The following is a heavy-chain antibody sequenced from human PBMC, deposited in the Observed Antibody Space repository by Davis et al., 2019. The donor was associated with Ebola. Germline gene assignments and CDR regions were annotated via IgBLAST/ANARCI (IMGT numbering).Heavy chain of an antibody. CDR2: IKADGSAK. CDR1: GFPLSSSW. V-gene: IGHV3-7*01. Sequence: GESLKTPCAAPGFPLSSSWMTWVRQAPEKGLEWVATIKADGSAKYYVDSVKGRFTISRDNVKNSLYLQMDSLRAEDTAVYYCARWASVGYWGQGTLVTVSS. D-gene: IGHD1-26*01. J-gene: IGHJ4*02. CDR3: ARWASVGY.